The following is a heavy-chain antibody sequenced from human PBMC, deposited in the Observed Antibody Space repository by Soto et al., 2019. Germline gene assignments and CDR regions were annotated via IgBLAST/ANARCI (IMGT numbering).Heavy chain of an antibody. CDR2: VRSDEDTT. D-gene: IGHD1-26*01. CDR3: AKGKGIGATPDGANS. CDR1: GFTFSKYG. Sequence: EVQVLESGGGLVQPGGSLRLSCAGSGFTFSKYGMNWVRQAPGKGLEWVSGVRSDEDTTYNAESVKGRFTVSRDTSKNTVYLQMNSLRVEDKAVYYCAKGKGIGATPDGANSWGQGTLVTVSP. J-gene: IGHJ4*02. V-gene: IGHV3-23*01.